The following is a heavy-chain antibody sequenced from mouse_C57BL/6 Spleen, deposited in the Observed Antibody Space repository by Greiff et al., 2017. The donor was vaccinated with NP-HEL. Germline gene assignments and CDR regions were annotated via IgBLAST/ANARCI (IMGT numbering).Heavy chain of an antibody. Sequence: EVQLQQSGPGLVKPSQTVFLTCTVTGISITTGNYRWSWIRQFPGNKLEWIGYIYYSGTITYNPSLTSRTTITRDTPKNQFFLEMNSLTAEDTATYYCARDNGYYGRAMDYWGQGTSVTVSS. CDR3: ARDNGYYGRAMDY. CDR1: GISITTGNYR. V-gene: IGHV3-5*01. D-gene: IGHD2-3*01. J-gene: IGHJ4*01. CDR2: IYYSGTI.